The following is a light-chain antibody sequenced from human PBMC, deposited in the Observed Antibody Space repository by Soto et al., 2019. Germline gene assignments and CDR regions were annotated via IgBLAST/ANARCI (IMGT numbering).Light chain of an antibody. V-gene: IGKV3-20*01. CDR3: QQYGSSPIT. CDR1: QDVISSY. J-gene: IGKJ5*01. Sequence: EIVMTQSPATLSVSPGERVTLSCRASQDVISSYLAWYQQRRGQAPRLLIYGSSSRATGIPDRFSGSGSGTDFTLTISRLEPEDFAVYYCQQYGSSPITFGQGTRLEIK. CDR2: GSS.